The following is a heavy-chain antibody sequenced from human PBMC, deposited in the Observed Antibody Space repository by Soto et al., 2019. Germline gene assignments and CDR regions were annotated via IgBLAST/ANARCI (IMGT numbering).Heavy chain of an antibody. CDR2: ISSSSSTI. D-gene: IGHD5-18*01. CDR3: ARGRGYTYGFDF. J-gene: IGHJ4*02. V-gene: IGHV3-48*02. Sequence: GGSLRLSCAASGLTFTSYSMNWVRQAPGKGLEWVSFISSSSSTIYYADSVKGRFTISRDNAKNSLYLQMNSLRDEDTAVYYCARGRGYTYGFDFWGQGALVT. CDR1: GLTFTSYS.